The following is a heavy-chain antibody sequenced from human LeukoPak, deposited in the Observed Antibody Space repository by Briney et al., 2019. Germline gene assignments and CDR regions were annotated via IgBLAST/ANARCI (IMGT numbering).Heavy chain of an antibody. Sequence: ASVKVSCKASGYTFTSYAMNWVRQAPGQGLEWMGWINTNTGNPTYAQGFTGRFVFSLDTSVSTAYLQISSLKAEDTAVYYCARETIIKYYDSSGYPDYWGQGTLVTVSS. CDR3: ARETIIKYYDSSGYPDY. D-gene: IGHD3-22*01. CDR2: INTNTGNP. V-gene: IGHV7-4-1*02. CDR1: GYTFTSYA. J-gene: IGHJ4*02.